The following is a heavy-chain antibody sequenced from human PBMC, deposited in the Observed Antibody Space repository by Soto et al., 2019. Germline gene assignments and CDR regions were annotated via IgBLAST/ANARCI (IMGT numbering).Heavy chain of an antibody. CDR2: ISYDGSNK. D-gene: IGHD3-16*01. V-gene: IGHV3-30*18. CDR3: AKDHFPGPHYDYVWGTAGVNWFDP. J-gene: IGHJ5*02. Sequence: QVQLVESGGGVVQPGRSLRLSCAASGFTFSSYGMHWVRQAPGKGLEWVAVISYDGSNKYYADSVKGRFTISRDNSKNTLYLQMNSLRAEDTAVYYCAKDHFPGPHYDYVWGTAGVNWFDPWGQGTLVTVSS. CDR1: GFTFSSYG.